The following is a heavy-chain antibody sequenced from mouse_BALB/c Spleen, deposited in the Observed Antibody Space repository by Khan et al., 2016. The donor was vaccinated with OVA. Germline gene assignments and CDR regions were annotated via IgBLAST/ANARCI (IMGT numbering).Heavy chain of an antibody. CDR1: GFTFSSYG. CDR3: ASLAL. Sequence: EVELVESGGGLVQPGGSLKLSCAASGFTFSSYGMSWVRQTPDKRLELVATINSNGGSTYYPDSVKGRFPISRDNAKNTLYLQMSSLKSEDTAMYYCASLALWGQGTLVTVSA. V-gene: IGHV5-6-3*01. CDR2: INSNGGST. J-gene: IGHJ3*01.